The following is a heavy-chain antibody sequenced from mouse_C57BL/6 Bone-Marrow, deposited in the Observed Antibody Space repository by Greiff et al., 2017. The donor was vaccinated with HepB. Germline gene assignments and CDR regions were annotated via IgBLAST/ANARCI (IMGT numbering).Heavy chain of an antibody. CDR2: ISDGGSYT. CDR1: GFTFSSYA. D-gene: IGHD1-1*01. CDR3: ARGQFLYYYGSSSYAMDY. Sequence: EVKLQESGGGLVKPGGSLKLSCAASGFTFSSYAMSWVRQTPEKRLEWVATISDGGSYTYYPDNVKGRFTISRDNAKNSLYLQMSHLKSEDTAMYYCARGQFLYYYGSSSYAMDYWGQGTSVTVSS. V-gene: IGHV5-4*03. J-gene: IGHJ4*01.